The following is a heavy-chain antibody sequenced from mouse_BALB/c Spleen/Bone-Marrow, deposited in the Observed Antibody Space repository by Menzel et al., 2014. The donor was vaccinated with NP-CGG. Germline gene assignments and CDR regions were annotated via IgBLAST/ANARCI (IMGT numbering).Heavy chain of an antibody. CDR2: IGTANGNT. Sequence: VKLQQSGADLVKPGASVKLSCTASGFNIKDTYMHWVKQRPEQGLEWIGWIGTANGNTKYDAKFQGKSTITADTSSNTAYLQLSSLTSEDTAVYYCARSGGYGNYLDWFAYWGQGTLVTVSA. D-gene: IGHD2-10*02. CDR1: GFNIKDTY. V-gene: IGHV14-3*02. J-gene: IGHJ3*01. CDR3: ARSGGYGNYLDWFAY.